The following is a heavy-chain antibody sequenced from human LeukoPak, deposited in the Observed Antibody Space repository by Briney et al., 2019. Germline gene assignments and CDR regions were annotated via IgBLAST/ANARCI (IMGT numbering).Heavy chain of an antibody. CDR1: GFTFSSYE. CDR3: AKEVASGWYNWFDP. J-gene: IGHJ5*02. D-gene: IGHD6-19*01. V-gene: IGHV3-48*03. Sequence: GGSLRLSCAASGFTFSSYEMNWVRQAPGKGLEWISYISGGGSTIYYADSVKGRFTISRDNAKNSLYLQMNSLRAEDTAVYYCAKEVASGWYNWFDPWGQGTLVIVSS. CDR2: ISGGGSTI.